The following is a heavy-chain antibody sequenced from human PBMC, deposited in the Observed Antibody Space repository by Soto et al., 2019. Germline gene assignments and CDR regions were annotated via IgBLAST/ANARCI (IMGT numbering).Heavy chain of an antibody. V-gene: IGHV5-10-1*01. J-gene: IGHJ3*02. D-gene: IGHD5-18*01. Sequence: GESLKISCNGSGYSFTSYWISWVRQMPGKGLEWMGRIDPSDSYTNYSPSFQGHVTISADKSISTAYLQWSSLKASDTAMYYCASQPRYSYGFRDAFDIWGQGTMVTV. CDR3: ASQPRYSYGFRDAFDI. CDR1: GYSFTSYW. CDR2: IDPSDSYT.